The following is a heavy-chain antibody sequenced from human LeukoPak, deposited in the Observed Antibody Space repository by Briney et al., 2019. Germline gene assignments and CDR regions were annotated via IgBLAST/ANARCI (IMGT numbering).Heavy chain of an antibody. J-gene: IGHJ1*01. V-gene: IGHV3-7*01. Sequence: GGSLRLSCEGSGFTFSNYWMGWDRQAPGKGLQWVANIKTDGSEKYYVDSVKGRFTISRDNAKNSLYLQMNSLRAEDTAVYYCATYSSLNRREFQFWGQGTLLTVSS. CDR1: GFTFSNYW. CDR2: IKTDGSEK. D-gene: IGHD3-22*01. CDR3: ATYSSLNRREFQF.